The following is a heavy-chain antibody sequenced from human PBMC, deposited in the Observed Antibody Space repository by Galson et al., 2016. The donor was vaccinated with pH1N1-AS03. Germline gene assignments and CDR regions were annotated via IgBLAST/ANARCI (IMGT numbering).Heavy chain of an antibody. J-gene: IGHJ6*02. CDR2: INPKNGVT. V-gene: IGHV1-2*04. CDR1: GYIFTDFY. Sequence: SVKVSCKASGYIFTDFYVHWVRQAPGQGLEWMGWINPKNGVTNYAQKFQAWVTMTGDTSISTAYMELHGLKSDDTAVYYCARDPRGPCSSATCATTYYLRMDAWGQGTTVIVSS. D-gene: IGHD1-26*01. CDR3: ARDPRGPCSSATCATTYYLRMDA.